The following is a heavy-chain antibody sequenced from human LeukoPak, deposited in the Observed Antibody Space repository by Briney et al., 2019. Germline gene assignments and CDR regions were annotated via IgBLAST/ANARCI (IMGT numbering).Heavy chain of an antibody. Sequence: SVKVSCKASGGTFSSYAISWVRQATGQGLEWMGRIIPILGIANYAQKFQGRVTITADKSTSTAYMELSSLRSEDTAVYYCARGGSGYDYLGYWGQGTLVAVSS. CDR1: GGTFSSYA. D-gene: IGHD5-12*01. CDR2: IIPILGIA. J-gene: IGHJ4*02. V-gene: IGHV1-69*04. CDR3: ARGGSGYDYLGY.